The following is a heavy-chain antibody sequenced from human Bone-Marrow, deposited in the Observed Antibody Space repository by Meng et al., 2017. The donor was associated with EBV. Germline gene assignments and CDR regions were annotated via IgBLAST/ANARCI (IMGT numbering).Heavy chain of an antibody. CDR2: INSDGSST. CDR3: VRGYGGSYLGGDH. Sequence: ELQLVELRGCSVQPGGSLRLSCAATACTFSSYWMQWVRQAPGKGLVWVSRINSDGSSTSYADSVKGRFSISRDNAKNTLYLQMNSLTVDDTAIYYCVRGYGGSYLGGDHWGQGTLVTVSS. D-gene: IGHD1-26*01. V-gene: IGHV3-74*01. CDR1: ACTFSSYW. J-gene: IGHJ5*02.